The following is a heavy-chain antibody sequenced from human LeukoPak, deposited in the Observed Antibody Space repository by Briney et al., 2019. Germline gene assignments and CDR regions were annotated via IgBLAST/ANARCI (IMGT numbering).Heavy chain of an antibody. CDR1: GFTLSSYS. V-gene: IGHV3-48*01. Sequence: PGGSLRLSCASSGFTLSSYSMNWVRQAPGKGLEGVSYMTGSSSTISYADSVKGRFTISRDNARNSLYLQMNSLRAEDTAVYYCATDRHWAFDYWGQGTLATVSS. J-gene: IGHJ4*02. CDR3: ATDRHWAFDY. D-gene: IGHD3-16*01. CDR2: MTGSSSTI.